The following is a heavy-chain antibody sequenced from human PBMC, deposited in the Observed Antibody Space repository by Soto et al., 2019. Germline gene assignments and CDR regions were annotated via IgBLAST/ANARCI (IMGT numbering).Heavy chain of an antibody. CDR1: GFTFSSYA. CDR2: ISGSGGST. V-gene: IGHV3-23*01. D-gene: IGHD4-17*01. CDR3: AKDGRGYGDYGDFDY. J-gene: IGHJ4*02. Sequence: GGSLRLSCAASGFTFSSYAMSWVRQAPGKRLEWVSAISGSGGSTYYADSVKGRFTISRDNSKNTLYLQMNSLRAEDTAVYYCAKDGRGYGDYGDFDYWGQGTLVTVSS.